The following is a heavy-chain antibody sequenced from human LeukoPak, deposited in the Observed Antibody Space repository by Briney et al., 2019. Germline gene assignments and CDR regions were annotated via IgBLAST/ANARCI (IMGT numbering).Heavy chain of an antibody. Sequence: GGSLRLSCAASGFTFSSYAMHWVRQAPGKGLEYVSAISSNGGSTYYANSVKGRFTISRDNSKNTLYLQMGSLRAEDTAVYYCARDSDSSGYYYGMDVWGQGATVTVSS. CDR1: GFTFSSYA. V-gene: IGHV3-64*01. CDR2: ISSNGGST. J-gene: IGHJ6*02. D-gene: IGHD3-22*01. CDR3: ARDSDSSGYYYGMDV.